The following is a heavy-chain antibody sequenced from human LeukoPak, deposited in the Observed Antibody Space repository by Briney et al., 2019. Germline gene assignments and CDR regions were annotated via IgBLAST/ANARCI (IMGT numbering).Heavy chain of an antibody. Sequence: ASVKVSCKASGYTFTSYDINWVRQATGQGLEWMGWMNPNSGNTGYAQKFQGRVTITRNTSISTAYMELSSLRSEDTAVYYCARTTPHGWLRFRGPLFDYWGQGTLVTVSS. J-gene: IGHJ4*02. CDR3: ARTTPHGWLRFRGPLFDY. V-gene: IGHV1-8*01. CDR2: MNPNSGNT. D-gene: IGHD5-12*01. CDR1: GYTFTSYD.